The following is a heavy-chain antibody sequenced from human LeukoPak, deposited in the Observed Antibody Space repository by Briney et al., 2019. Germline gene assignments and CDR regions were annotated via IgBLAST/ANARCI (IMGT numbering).Heavy chain of an antibody. Sequence: SETLSLTCAVYGGSFSGYYWSWVRQPPGKGLEWIGEINHSGSTNYNPSLKSRVTISVDTSKNQFSLKLSSVTAADTAVYYCARDQGYYLTNWGQGTLVTVSS. J-gene: IGHJ4*02. D-gene: IGHD3-22*01. CDR3: ARDQGYYLTN. CDR1: GGSFSGYY. V-gene: IGHV4-34*01. CDR2: INHSGST.